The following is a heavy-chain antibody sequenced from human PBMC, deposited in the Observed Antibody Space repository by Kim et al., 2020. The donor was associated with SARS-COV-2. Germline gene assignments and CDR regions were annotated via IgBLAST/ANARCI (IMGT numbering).Heavy chain of an antibody. D-gene: IGHD3-22*01. CDR2: ISYDGSNK. CDR3: ARDGNYYDSSGYYYGYY. CDR1: GFTFSSYA. Sequence: GGSLRLSCAASGFTFSSYAMHWVRQAPGKGLEWVAVISYDGSNKYYGDSVKGRFTISRDKSKKTLYLQMNSLRAEDTAVYYCARDGNYYDSSGYYYGYY. J-gene: IGHJ6*03. V-gene: IGHV3-30-3*01.